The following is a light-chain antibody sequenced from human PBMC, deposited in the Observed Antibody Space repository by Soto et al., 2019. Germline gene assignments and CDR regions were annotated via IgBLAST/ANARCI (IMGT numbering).Light chain of an antibody. CDR3: QQYGSSIT. J-gene: IGKJ3*01. CDR1: QSVSSSY. Sequence: EIVLTQSPGTLSLSPGERATLSCRASQSVSSSYLAWYQQKPGQAPRLLIYGASSRATGIPDRFSGSGSGTDFTLTISRLEPEDFAVYYCQQYGSSITFGPGTKVGIK. V-gene: IGKV3-20*01. CDR2: GAS.